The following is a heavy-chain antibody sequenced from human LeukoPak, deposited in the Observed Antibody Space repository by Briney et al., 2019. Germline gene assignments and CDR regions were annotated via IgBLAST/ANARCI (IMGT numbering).Heavy chain of an antibody. D-gene: IGHD2/OR15-2a*01. Sequence: SETLSLSCTVSGGSITNDFWSWIRQPPGKGLEWIGYMYYSGSTNYHPSLKSRVTISIDTSKNQFSLKLSSVTAADTAVYYCAKVISGLYAFDIWGQGTMVTVSS. CDR2: MYYSGST. CDR1: GGSITNDF. J-gene: IGHJ3*02. V-gene: IGHV4-59*01. CDR3: AKVISGLYAFDI.